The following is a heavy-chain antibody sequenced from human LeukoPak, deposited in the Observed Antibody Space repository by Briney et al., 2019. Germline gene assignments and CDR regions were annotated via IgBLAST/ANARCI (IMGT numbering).Heavy chain of an antibody. V-gene: IGHV3-30-3*01. Sequence: GGSLRLSCAASGFTFNSYAMHGVRQAPGKGLEGVAVISYDGSNKYYADSVKGRFTISRDNSKNTLYLQMNSLRAEDTAVYYCARDSGSLPPYFDYWGQGTLVTVSS. CDR1: GFTFNSYA. CDR3: ARDSGSLPPYFDY. D-gene: IGHD1-26*01. CDR2: ISYDGSNK. J-gene: IGHJ4*02.